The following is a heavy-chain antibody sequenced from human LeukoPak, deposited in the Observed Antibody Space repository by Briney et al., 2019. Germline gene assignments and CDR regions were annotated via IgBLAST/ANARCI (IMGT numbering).Heavy chain of an antibody. CDR2: ISYDGSNK. CDR3: ASQLYSYGYYYYYGMDV. Sequence: GRSLRLSCAASGFTFSSYAMHWVRQAPGKGLEWVAVISYDGSNKYYADSVKGRFTISRDNSKNTLYLRMNSLRAEDTAVYYCASQLYSYGYYYYYGMDVWGQGTTVTVSS. J-gene: IGHJ6*02. CDR1: GFTFSSYA. D-gene: IGHD5-18*01. V-gene: IGHV3-30-3*01.